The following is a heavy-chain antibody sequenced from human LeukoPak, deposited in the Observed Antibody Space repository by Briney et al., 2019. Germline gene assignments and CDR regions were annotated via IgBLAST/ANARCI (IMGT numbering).Heavy chain of an antibody. CDR2: VYYTGST. D-gene: IGHD1-1*01. V-gene: IGHV4-39*01. CDR1: GVSISSSNFF. CDR3: ARQTNRGAGNFDF. J-gene: IGHJ4*02. Sequence: PSETLSLTCTVSGVSISSSNFFWAWIRQPPGKGLEWVATVYYTGSTRYNPSLRSRVTVSADLSKDQFSLTLSSVTAADTVVYYCARQTNRGAGNFDFWGQGTLVAVSS.